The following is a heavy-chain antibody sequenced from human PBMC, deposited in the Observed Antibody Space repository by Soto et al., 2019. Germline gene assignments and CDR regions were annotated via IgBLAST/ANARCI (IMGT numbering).Heavy chain of an antibody. CDR3: AKATTNGGWFNPFDS. V-gene: IGHV3-23*01. D-gene: IGHD6-19*01. J-gene: IGHJ4*02. CDR2: LSGSGTST. CDR1: GFTFINYA. Sequence: EVQLLESGGGLVQPGGSLRLSCAASGFTFINYAMNWVRQAPGKGLEWVSGLSGSGTSTYYADSVKGRFTNSRDNSRDKLFLQMNSLTAEDTAVYYCAKATTNGGWFNPFDSWGQGALVTVSS.